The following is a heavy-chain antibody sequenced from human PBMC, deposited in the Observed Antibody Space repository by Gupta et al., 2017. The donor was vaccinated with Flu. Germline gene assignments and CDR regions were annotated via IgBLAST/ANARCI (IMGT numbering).Heavy chain of an antibody. Sequence: TMNGVRQAPGKGLEGVSSISSGSDYIYYADSVKGRFTISRDNAKNSLFLQRNSLRAEDRAVYYCARDPETRGWYRTYYFDYWGQGTLVTVSP. J-gene: IGHJ4*02. CDR3: ARDPETRGWYRTYYFDY. CDR2: ISSGSDYI. D-gene: IGHD6-19*01. V-gene: IGHV3-21*01. CDR1: T.